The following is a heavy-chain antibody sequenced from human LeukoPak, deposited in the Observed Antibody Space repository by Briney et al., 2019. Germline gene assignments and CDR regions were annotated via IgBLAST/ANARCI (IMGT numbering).Heavy chain of an antibody. Sequence: SETLSLTCTVSGGSISSGDYYWSWIRQPPGKGLEWIGYIYYSGSTYYNPSLKSRVTISVDTSKNQFSLKLSSVTAADTAVYYCARDHLTNWFDPWGQGTLVTVSS. CDR3: ARDHLTNWFDP. CDR2: IYYSGST. J-gene: IGHJ5*02. D-gene: IGHD3-9*01. CDR1: GGSISSGDYY. V-gene: IGHV4-30-4*08.